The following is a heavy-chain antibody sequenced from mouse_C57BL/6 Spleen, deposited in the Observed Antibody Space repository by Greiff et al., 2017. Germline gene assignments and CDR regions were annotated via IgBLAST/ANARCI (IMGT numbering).Heavy chain of an antibody. D-gene: IGHD4-1*01. CDR2: IDPSDSYT. V-gene: IGHV1-50*01. Sequence: VQLQQPGAELVKPGASVKLSCKASGYTFTSYWMQWVKQRPGQGLEWIGEIDPSDSYTNYNQKFKGKATLTVDTSSSTAYMQLSSLTSEDSAVYYCALTFDYWGQGTTLTVSS. CDR1: GYTFTSYW. J-gene: IGHJ2*01. CDR3: ALTFDY.